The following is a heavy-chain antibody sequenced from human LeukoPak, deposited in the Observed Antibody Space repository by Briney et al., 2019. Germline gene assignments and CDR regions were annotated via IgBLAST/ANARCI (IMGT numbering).Heavy chain of an antibody. CDR2: IIPLFVTA. CDR1: VGTFSSYA. Sequence: SVKVSCTASVGTFSSYAISWVRQAPEQGLEWMGGIIPLFVTANYAQKFQSRVTITADKSTSTAYMELSSLRSEDTAVYYCARDYNDILTGFTIWYYYGMDVWGKGTTVTVSS. J-gene: IGHJ6*04. D-gene: IGHD3-9*01. V-gene: IGHV1-69*06. CDR3: ARDYNDILTGFTIWYYYGMDV.